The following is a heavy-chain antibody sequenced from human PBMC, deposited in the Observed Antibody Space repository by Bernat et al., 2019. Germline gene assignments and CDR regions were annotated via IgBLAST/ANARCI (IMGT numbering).Heavy chain of an antibody. CDR2: IIPILGIA. J-gene: IGHJ5*02. D-gene: IGHD2-2*01. CDR3: ARGQASCSSTSCYFGWFDP. Sequence: QVQLVQSGAEVKKPGSSVKVSCKASGGTFSSYTISWVRQAPGQGLEWMGRIIPILGIANYAQKFQGRVTITADKSTSTAYMELSSLRSEDTAVYYCARGQASCSSTSCYFGWFDPWGQGTLVTVPS. V-gene: IGHV1-69*02. CDR1: GGTFSSYT.